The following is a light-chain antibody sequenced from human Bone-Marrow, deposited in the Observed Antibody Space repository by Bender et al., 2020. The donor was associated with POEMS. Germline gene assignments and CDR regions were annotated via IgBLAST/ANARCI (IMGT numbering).Light chain of an antibody. J-gene: IGLJ2*01. CDR1: ALPNQY. Sequence: SYELAQPPSVSVSPGQTATITCSGDALPNQYVFWYQQKPGQVPVLLIYSDTERPSGIPERFSGSSSGTTVTLTITGVQAEDEADYYCQSADSSGTVVFGGGTKLTVL. CDR3: QSADSSGTVV. V-gene: IGLV3-25*03. CDR2: SDT.